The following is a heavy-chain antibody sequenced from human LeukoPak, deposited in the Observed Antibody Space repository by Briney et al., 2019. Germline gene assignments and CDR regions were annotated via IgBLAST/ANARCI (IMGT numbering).Heavy chain of an antibody. CDR2: IYYSGST. CDR1: GGSISSGDYY. CDR3: ARSLYGDYGYFQH. J-gene: IGHJ1*01. Sequence: SQTLSLTSTFSGGSISSGDYYWSWIRQPPGKGLEWIGYIYYSGSTYYNPSLKSRVTISVDTSKNQFSLKLSSVTAADTAVYYCARSLYGDYGYFQHWGQGTLVTVSS. V-gene: IGHV4-30-4*01. D-gene: IGHD4-17*01.